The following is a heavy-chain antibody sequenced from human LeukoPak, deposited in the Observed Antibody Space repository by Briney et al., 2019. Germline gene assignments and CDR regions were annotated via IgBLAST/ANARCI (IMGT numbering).Heavy chain of an antibody. J-gene: IGHJ4*02. D-gene: IGHD6-13*01. V-gene: IGHV3-9*01. CDR2: ISWNSGSI. Sequence: GGSLRLSCAAYGFTFDDYAMHWVRQAPGKGLEWVSGISWNSGSIGYADSVKGRFTISRDNAKDSLYLQMDSLRAEDTALYYCAKDSAATVAAAGPPDYWGQGTLVTVSS. CDR3: AKDSAATVAAAGPPDY. CDR1: GFTFDDYA.